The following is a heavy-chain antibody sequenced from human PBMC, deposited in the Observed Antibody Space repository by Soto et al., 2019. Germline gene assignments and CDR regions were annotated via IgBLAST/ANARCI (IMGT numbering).Heavy chain of an antibody. Sequence: SETLSLTCAVSGGSISSGGYSWSWIRQPPGKSLEWIGYIYHSGSTYYNPSLKSRVTISVDRSKNQFYLKLVSVTAADTVLYFCVRGAYCTNGVCTFDYWGQVTLVTVSP. CDR1: GGSISSGGYS. CDR3: VRGAYCTNGVCTFDY. V-gene: IGHV4-30-2*01. J-gene: IGHJ4*02. D-gene: IGHD2-8*01. CDR2: IYHSGST.